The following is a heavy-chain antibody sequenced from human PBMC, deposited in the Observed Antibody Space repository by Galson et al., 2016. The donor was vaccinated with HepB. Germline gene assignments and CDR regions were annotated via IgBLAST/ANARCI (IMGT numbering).Heavy chain of an antibody. CDR1: GFTFSAYA. V-gene: IGHV3-23*01. J-gene: IGHJ6*02. CDR3: AKVLSQTDYNWYGMDV. Sequence: SLRLSCAASGFTFSAYAMIWVRQAPGEGPAAVSGISDSGSRPYYADSVRGRFTISRDNFKNTLYLQMNSLRAEDTAVYYCAKVLSQTDYNWYGMDVWGQGTTVTVS. CDR2: ISDSGSRP. D-gene: IGHD1-1*01.